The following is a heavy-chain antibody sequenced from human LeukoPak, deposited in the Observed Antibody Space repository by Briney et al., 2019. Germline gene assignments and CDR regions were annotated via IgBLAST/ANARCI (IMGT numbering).Heavy chain of an antibody. CDR2: IYYSGST. D-gene: IGHD6-6*01. Sequence: PSETLSLTCTVSGGSISSGGYYWSWIHQHPGKGLEWIGYIYYSGSTYYNPSLKSRVTISVDTSKNQFSLKLSSVTAADTAVYYCARDLGYSSSHFDYWGQGTLVTVSS. V-gene: IGHV4-31*03. J-gene: IGHJ4*02. CDR1: GGSISSGGYY. CDR3: ARDLGYSSSHFDY.